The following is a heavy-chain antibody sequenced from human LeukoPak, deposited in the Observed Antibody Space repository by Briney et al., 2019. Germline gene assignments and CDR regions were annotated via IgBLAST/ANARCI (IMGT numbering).Heavy chain of an antibody. Sequence: GASVKVSCKASGGTFNSYAISWVRQAPGQGLEWMGGIIPVFGTANYAQKFQGRVTITADKSTSTAYMELSSLRSEDTAVYYCARDHWASITMVRGVTTLDYWGQGTLVTVSS. D-gene: IGHD3-10*01. V-gene: IGHV1-69*06. J-gene: IGHJ4*02. CDR2: IIPVFGTA. CDR3: ARDHWASITMVRGVTTLDY. CDR1: GGTFNSYA.